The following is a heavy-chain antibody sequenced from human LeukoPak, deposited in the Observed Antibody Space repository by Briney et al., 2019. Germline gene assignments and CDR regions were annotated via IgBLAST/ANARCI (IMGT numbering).Heavy chain of an antibody. D-gene: IGHD3-22*01. Sequence: GGSLRLSCAASGFTVSGNYMSWVRQAPGKGLEWVSVIYGAGSTYYADSVKGRFTISRDNSKNTLYLQMNSLRAEDTAVYYCATPRSGYYYYFDYWGQGTLVAVPS. CDR3: ATPRSGYYYYFDY. V-gene: IGHV3-66*01. J-gene: IGHJ4*02. CDR2: IYGAGST. CDR1: GFTVSGNY.